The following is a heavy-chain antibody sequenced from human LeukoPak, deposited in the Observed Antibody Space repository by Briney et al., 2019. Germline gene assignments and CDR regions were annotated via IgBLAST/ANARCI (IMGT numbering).Heavy chain of an antibody. CDR2: ISYDGSKQ. CDR3: VRSAFHAGSGNYYDY. CDR1: GFTFKDYT. V-gene: IGHV3-30*04. Sequence: GGSLRLSYAGTGFTFKDYTLHWVRQAPGKGLEWLAVISYDGSKQSYVDSVKGRFTISRDNSKNTLSLQMNRLRVEDTAVYYCVRSAFHAGSGNYYDYWGQGTLVTVSS. D-gene: IGHD3-22*01. J-gene: IGHJ4*02.